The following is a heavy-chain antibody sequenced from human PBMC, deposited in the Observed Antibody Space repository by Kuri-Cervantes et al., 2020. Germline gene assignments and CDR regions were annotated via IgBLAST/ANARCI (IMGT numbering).Heavy chain of an antibody. Sequence: GESLKISCAASGFTFDDYAMHWVRQAPGKGLEWVSVIYSGGSTYYADSVKGQFTISRDNSKNTLYLQMNSLRAEDTAVYYCAREYYYGSGSYYYFGYWGQGTLVTVSS. CDR1: GFTFDDYA. D-gene: IGHD3-10*01. CDR2: IYSGGST. CDR3: AREYYYGSGSYYYFGY. V-gene: IGHV3-NL1*01. J-gene: IGHJ4*02.